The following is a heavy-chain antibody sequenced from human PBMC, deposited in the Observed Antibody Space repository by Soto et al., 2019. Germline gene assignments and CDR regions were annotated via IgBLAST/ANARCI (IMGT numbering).Heavy chain of an antibody. D-gene: IGHD2-15*01. CDR1: GGSISSSSYY. Sequence: SETLSLTCTVSGGSISSSSYYWGWIRQPPGKGLEWIGSIYYSGSTYYNPSLKSRVTISVDTSKNQFSLKLSSVTAADTAVYYCARGYYCSGGSCSDYWGQGTLVTVSS. J-gene: IGHJ4*02. CDR2: IYYSGST. V-gene: IGHV4-39*01. CDR3: ARGYYCSGGSCSDY.